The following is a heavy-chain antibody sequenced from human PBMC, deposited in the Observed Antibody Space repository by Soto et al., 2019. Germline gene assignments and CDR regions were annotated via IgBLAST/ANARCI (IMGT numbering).Heavy chain of an antibody. CDR2: IWYDGSNK. Sequence: QVQLVESGGGVVQPGRSLRLSCAASGFTFSTYGMHWVRQAPGKGLEWVAVIWYDGSNKYDADSVKGRFTISRDNSKNTLYLQMNSLRAEDTAVYYCARALIGTVYGMDVWVQGTTVTVAS. D-gene: IGHD3-16*02. CDR1: GFTFSTYG. V-gene: IGHV3-33*01. CDR3: ARALIGTVYGMDV. J-gene: IGHJ6*01.